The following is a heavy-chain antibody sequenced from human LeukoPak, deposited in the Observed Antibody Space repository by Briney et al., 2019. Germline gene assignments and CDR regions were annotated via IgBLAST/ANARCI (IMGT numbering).Heavy chain of an antibody. J-gene: IGHJ6*02. CDR3: ARVWYYYGMDV. CDR2: INHSGST. V-gene: IGHV4-34*01. CDR1: GGSFIGYY. D-gene: IGHD3-16*01. Sequence: PSETLSLTCAVYGGSFIGYYWSWIRQPPGKGLEWIGEINHSGSTNYNPSLKSRVTISVDTSKNQFSLKLSSVTAADTAVYYCARVWYYYGMDVWGQGTTVTVSS.